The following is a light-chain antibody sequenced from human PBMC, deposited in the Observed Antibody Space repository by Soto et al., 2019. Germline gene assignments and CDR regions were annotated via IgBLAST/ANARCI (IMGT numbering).Light chain of an antibody. Sequence: QSVLTQPPSASGAPGQSVTISCTGTSSDVGNSNFISWYQHYPGKAPKLMIYDVTKRPSGVPDRFSGSKSGNIVSLTVSGLQGEDEANYYCSSYADFNNVLFGGGTKLTVL. CDR3: SSYADFNNVL. J-gene: IGLJ3*02. V-gene: IGLV2-8*01. CDR1: SSDVGNSNF. CDR2: DVT.